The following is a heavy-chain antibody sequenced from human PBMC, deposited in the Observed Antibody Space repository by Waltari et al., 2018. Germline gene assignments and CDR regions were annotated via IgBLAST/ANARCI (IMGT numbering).Heavy chain of an antibody. CDR1: GGSITSYY. J-gene: IGHJ4*02. CDR3: ASDDDYCSGTTCHRQDY. V-gene: IGHV4-4*07. D-gene: IGHD2-15*01. Sequence: VQLQESGPGLVKPSETLSLTCTVSGGSITSYYWNWIRQPAGKGLEWIGRIYPSGSTIYIPPLLRRVTVSVDPSKNQISLKLGSVTAADTSVYFCASDDDYCSGTTCHRQDYWGQGTRVTVSS. CDR2: IYPSGST.